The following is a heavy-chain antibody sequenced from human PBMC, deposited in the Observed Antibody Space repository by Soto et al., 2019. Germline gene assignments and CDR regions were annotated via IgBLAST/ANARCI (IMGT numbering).Heavy chain of an antibody. CDR1: GYTFTSYG. CDR3: ARVGGDILTGYYTAPGY. Sequence: ASVKVSCKASGYTFTSYGISWVRQAPGQGLEWMGWISAYNGNTNYAQKLQGRVTMTTDTSTSTAYMELRSLRSDDTAVYYCARVGGDILTGYYTAPGYWGQGTLFTVSS. J-gene: IGHJ4*02. V-gene: IGHV1-18*04. CDR2: ISAYNGNT. D-gene: IGHD3-9*01.